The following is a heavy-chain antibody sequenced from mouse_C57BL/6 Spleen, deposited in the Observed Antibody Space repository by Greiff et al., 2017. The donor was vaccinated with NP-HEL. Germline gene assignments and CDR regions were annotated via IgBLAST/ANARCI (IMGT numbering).Heavy chain of an antibody. J-gene: IGHJ1*03. CDR1: GYAFTNYL. CDR2: INPGSGGT. V-gene: IGHV1-54*01. D-gene: IGHD2-4*01. Sequence: QVQLQQSGAELVRPGTSVKVSCKASGYAFTNYLIEWVKQRPGQGLEWIGVINPGSGGTNYNEKFKGKATLTADKSSSTAYMQLSSLTSEDSAVYFCARCLYDYDGFDVWGTGTTVTVSS. CDR3: ARCLYDYDGFDV.